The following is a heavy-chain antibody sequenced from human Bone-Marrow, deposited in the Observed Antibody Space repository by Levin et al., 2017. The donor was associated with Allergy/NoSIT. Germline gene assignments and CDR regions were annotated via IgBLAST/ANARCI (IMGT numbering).Heavy chain of an antibody. CDR1: GFIVSSTY. CDR3: ARGAPEPRGGMDV. J-gene: IGHJ6*02. D-gene: IGHD1-14*01. CDR2: IYSRGGT. V-gene: IGHV3-53*01. Sequence: GESLKISCAASGFIVSSTYLSWVRQAPGKGLEWVSVIYSRGGTEYADSVRGRFTISRDNSKNTLHLQMNTLRAEDTAVYYCARGAPEPRGGMDVWGQGSTVTVSS.